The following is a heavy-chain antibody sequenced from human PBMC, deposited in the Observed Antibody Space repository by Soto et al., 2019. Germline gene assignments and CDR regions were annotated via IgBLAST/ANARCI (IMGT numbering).Heavy chain of an antibody. D-gene: IGHD3-10*01. CDR3: VTAVRTRLDN. CDR1: GFTFSSYG. V-gene: IGHV3-30*03. J-gene: IGHJ4*02. Sequence: PGGSLRLSCAASGFTFSSYGMHWVRQAPGKGLEWVAVISYDGSNKYYADSVKGRFTISRDNSKNTLYLQMNGLRVEDTAVYYCVTAVRTRLDNWGPGTLVTVS. CDR2: ISYDGSNK.